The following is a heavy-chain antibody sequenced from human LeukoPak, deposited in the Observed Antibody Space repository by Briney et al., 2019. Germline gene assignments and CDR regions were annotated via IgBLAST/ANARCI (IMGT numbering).Heavy chain of an antibody. CDR1: GFTFSNFW. Sequence: PGGSLRLSCAASGFTFSNFWMSWVRQAPGKGLEWVANIKQDGSETYHVDSVKGRFTISRDNAKNSLYLQMNSLRAEDTAVYYCARMVRETDYWGQGTLVIVSP. V-gene: IGHV3-7*01. J-gene: IGHJ4*02. D-gene: IGHD3-10*01. CDR2: IKQDGSET. CDR3: ARMVRETDY.